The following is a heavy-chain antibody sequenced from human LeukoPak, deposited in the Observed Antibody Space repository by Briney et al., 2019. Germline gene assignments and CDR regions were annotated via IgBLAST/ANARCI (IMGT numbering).Heavy chain of an antibody. D-gene: IGHD3-9*01. CDR2: IYYSGST. V-gene: IGHV4-61*01. J-gene: IGHJ6*04. Sequence: SETLSLTCTVSGGSVSSGSYYWSWIRQPPGKGLEWIGYIYYSGSTNYNPSLKSRVTISVDTSKNQFSLKLSSVTAADTAVYYGARAGGYDILDGMDVWGKGTTVTVSS. CDR1: GGSVSSGSYY. CDR3: ARAGGYDILDGMDV.